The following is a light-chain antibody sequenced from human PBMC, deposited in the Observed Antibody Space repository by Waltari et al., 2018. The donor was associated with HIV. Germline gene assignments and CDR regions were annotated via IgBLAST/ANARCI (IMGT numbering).Light chain of an antibody. V-gene: IGLV1-47*01. Sequence: QSVLTQPPSASGTPGQGVTISCVGDSSNIGSNYVYWYQQLPGTAPKVLIYRNNQRPSGVPGRFSGSKSGASASLTISGLRSADEAVYFCATRDGSLKVFGGGTKLTVL. CDR1: SSNIGSNY. CDR3: ATRDGSLKV. J-gene: IGLJ3*02. CDR2: RNN.